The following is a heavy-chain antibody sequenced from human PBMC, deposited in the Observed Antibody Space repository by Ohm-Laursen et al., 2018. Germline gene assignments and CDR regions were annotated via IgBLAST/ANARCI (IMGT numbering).Heavy chain of an antibody. J-gene: IGHJ4*02. D-gene: IGHD3-10*01. CDR3: ARVGGGLLDY. CDR2: ITGSGGST. CDR1: GFTFSSYG. V-gene: IGHV3-23*01. Sequence: SLRLSCSASGFTFSSYGMSWVRQAPGKGLECVSGITGSGGSTYYADSVKGRFTISRDNAKNSLYLQMNSLRAEDTAVYYCARVGGGLLDYWGQGTLVTVSS.